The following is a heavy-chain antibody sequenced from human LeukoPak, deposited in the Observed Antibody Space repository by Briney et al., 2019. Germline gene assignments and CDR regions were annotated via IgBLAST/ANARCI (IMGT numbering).Heavy chain of an antibody. CDR3: AREGGFCFGETCRYFDY. V-gene: IGHV3-21*01. D-gene: IGHD2-15*01. CDR1: GFTFSSFA. CDR2: INSNSYI. J-gene: IGHJ4*02. Sequence: GGSLRLSCAVSGFTFSSFAMTWVRQAPGKGLEWVASINSNSYIYYADSVKGRFTISRDNAKNSLYLQMNSLGAEDTAVYYCAREGGFCFGETCRYFDYWGQGTLVTVSS.